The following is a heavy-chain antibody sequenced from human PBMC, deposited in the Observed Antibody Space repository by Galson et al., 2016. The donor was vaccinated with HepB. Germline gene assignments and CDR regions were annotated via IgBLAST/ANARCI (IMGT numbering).Heavy chain of an antibody. CDR2: INQDGSEK. D-gene: IGHD3-3*01. J-gene: IGHJ4*02. V-gene: IGHV3-7*03. CDR1: GFTFRSYW. Sequence: SLRLSCAASGFTFRSYWMSWVRQAPGKGLEWVANINQDGSEKYSVDSVKGRFTISRDNGKNTLFLQMDSLKIDDTAVYYCAKGWSGPDSWGQGTLVTVSS. CDR3: AKGWSGPDS.